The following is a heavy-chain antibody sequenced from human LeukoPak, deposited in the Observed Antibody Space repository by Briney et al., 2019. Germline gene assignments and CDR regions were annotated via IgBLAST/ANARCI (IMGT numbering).Heavy chain of an antibody. CDR3: ATVGSVATIFYYGMDV. J-gene: IGHJ6*02. Sequence: GASVKVSCKVSGYTLTELSMHWVRQAPGKGLAWMGGFDPEDGETIYAQKFQGRVTMTEDTSTDTAYMELSSLRSEDTAVYYCATVGSVATIFYYGMDVWGQGTTVTVSS. CDR2: FDPEDGET. CDR1: GYTLTELS. V-gene: IGHV1-24*01. D-gene: IGHD5-12*01.